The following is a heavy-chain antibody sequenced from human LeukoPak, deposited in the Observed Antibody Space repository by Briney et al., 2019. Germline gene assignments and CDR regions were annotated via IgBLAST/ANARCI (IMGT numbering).Heavy chain of an antibody. CDR1: GFTFSSYG. D-gene: IGHD2-21*02. Sequence: GGSLRLSCAASGFTFSSYGMTWVRQAPGKGLEWVSAISGSGGSTYYADSVKGRFTISRDNSKNTLYLQMNSVRAEDTAVYYCGKSHHVTAIDYWAQGTLVTVSS. V-gene: IGHV3-23*01. CDR2: ISGSGGST. CDR3: GKSHHVTAIDY. J-gene: IGHJ4*02.